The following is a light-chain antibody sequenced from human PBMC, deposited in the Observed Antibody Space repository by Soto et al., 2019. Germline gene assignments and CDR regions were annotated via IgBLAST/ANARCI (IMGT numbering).Light chain of an antibody. Sequence: DIVMTQSPLSLPVTPGEPASISCRSSQSLLHSNGYNYLDWYLQKAGQSPQILIYLGSNRSSGVPDRFSGSGSGTDFTLKISRVEAEDVGVYYCMQAIQTPWTFGQGTKVEIK. J-gene: IGKJ1*01. CDR1: QSLLHSNGYNY. CDR2: LGS. V-gene: IGKV2-28*01. CDR3: MQAIQTPWT.